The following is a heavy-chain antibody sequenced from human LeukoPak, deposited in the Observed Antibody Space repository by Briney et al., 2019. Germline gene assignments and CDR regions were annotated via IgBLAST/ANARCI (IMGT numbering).Heavy chain of an antibody. CDR3: AKDGANYDILTGSNFDY. J-gene: IGHJ4*02. D-gene: IGHD3-9*01. CDR1: GFTFTTYA. Sequence: GSLRLSCAASGFTFTTYAMSWVRQAPGKGLEWVSAISGSGGSTYYADSVKGRFTISRDNSKNTLYLQMNSLRAEDTAVYYCAKDGANYDILTGSNFDYWGQGTLVTVSS. V-gene: IGHV3-23*01. CDR2: ISGSGGST.